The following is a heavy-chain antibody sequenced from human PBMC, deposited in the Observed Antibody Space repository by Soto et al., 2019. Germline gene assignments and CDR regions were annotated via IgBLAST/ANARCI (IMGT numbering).Heavy chain of an antibody. Sequence: SETLSLTCAVYGGSFSGYYWSWIRQPPGKGLEWIGEINHSGSTNYNPSLKSRVTISVDTYKNQFSLKLSSVTAADTAVYYCARGAYERPLDVLRFLEWLLFDYWGQGTLVTVSS. V-gene: IGHV4-34*01. CDR1: GGSFSGYY. J-gene: IGHJ4*02. CDR3: ARGAYERPLDVLRFLEWLLFDY. CDR2: INHSGST. D-gene: IGHD3-3*01.